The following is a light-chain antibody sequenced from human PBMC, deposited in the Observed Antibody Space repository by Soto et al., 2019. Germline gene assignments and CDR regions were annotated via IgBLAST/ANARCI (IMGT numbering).Light chain of an antibody. Sequence: QSVLTQPPSVSGAPGQRVTISCTGSSSNIGAGYDVHWYQQLPGTAPKLLIYGNSNRPAGVPDRFSSSKSGTSASLAITGLQAEYEADYNCQSYACGLGASVFGGGTELTAL. CDR1: SSNIGAGYD. CDR3: QSYACGLGASV. CDR2: GNS. J-gene: IGLJ2*01. V-gene: IGLV1-40*01.